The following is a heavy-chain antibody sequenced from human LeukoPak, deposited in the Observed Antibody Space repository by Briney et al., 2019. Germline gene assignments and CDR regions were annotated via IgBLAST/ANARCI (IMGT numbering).Heavy chain of an antibody. CDR1: GYTFTSYG. D-gene: IGHD2-15*01. CDR3: AKMYCSGGSCWDY. Sequence: GASVKVSCKASGYTFTSYGISWVRQAPGQGLEWMGWISPYNGDTNYAQKLQGRVTMTTDTSTSTAYMELRSLRSDDTAVYYCAKMYCSGGSCWDYWGQGTLVTVSS. V-gene: IGHV1-18*01. J-gene: IGHJ4*02. CDR2: ISPYNGDT.